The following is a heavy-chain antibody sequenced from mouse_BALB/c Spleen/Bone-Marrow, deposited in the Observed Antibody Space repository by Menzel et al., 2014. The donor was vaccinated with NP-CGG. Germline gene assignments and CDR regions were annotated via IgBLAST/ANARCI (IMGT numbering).Heavy chain of an antibody. V-gene: IGHV14-3*02. CDR3: ARYRLGTYFDY. J-gene: IGHJ2*01. D-gene: IGHD2-14*01. CDR2: VDPANGNT. Sequence: VQLQQSGAELVKPGASVKSSCTASGFNIXDTYMHWVKQRPEQGLEWIGRVDPANGNTKYDPKFQGKATITADTSSNTAYLQLSSLTSEDTAVYYCARYRLGTYFDYWGQGTTLTVSS. CDR1: GFNIXDTY.